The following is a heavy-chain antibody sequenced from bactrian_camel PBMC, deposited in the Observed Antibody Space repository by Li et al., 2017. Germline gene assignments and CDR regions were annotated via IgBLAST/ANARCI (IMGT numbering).Heavy chain of an antibody. CDR1: GVTYRGGYC. CDR3: ATDWVVRGSPVCGY. Sequence: VQLVESGGGSVQAGGSLRLSCAASGVTYRGGYCMGWIRQDPERKEVAHIWTGDDSTHYSDSVKGRFLISRDSDKNTVYLQMNSLKPEDSGTYYCATDWVVRGSPVCGYWGQGTQVTVS. V-gene: IGHV3S66*01. J-gene: IGHJ6*01. CDR2: IWTGDDST. D-gene: IGHD2*01.